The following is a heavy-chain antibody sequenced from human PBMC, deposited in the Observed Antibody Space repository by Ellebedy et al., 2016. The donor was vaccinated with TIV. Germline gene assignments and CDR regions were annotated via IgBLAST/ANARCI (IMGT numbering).Heavy chain of an antibody. CDR1: GFTSANFW. CDR2: ISSGSSTI. D-gene: IGHD2-21*01. J-gene: IGHJ4*02. Sequence: GESLKISCAVSGFTSANFWMNWVRQAPGKGLEWVSCISSGSSTIYYADSVKGRFTISRDNAKNSLYLQMNSLRDEDTAVYYCARPYDGGSYVPWDWGQGTLVTVSS. CDR3: ARPYDGGSYVPWD. V-gene: IGHV3-48*02.